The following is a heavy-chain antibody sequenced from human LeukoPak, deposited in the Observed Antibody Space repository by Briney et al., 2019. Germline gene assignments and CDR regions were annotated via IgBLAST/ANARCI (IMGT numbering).Heavy chain of an antibody. D-gene: IGHD3-10*01. V-gene: IGHV3-7*01. J-gene: IGHJ1*01. Sequence: GGSLRLSCAASGFTFSSYWMSWVRQAPGKGLEWVANIKQDGSEKYYVDSVKGRFTISRDNAKNTLYLQMNSLRAEDTAVYYCARDRGWRTYRGIQHWGQGTLVTVSS. CDR2: IKQDGSEK. CDR3: ARDRGWRTYRGIQH. CDR1: GFTFSSYW.